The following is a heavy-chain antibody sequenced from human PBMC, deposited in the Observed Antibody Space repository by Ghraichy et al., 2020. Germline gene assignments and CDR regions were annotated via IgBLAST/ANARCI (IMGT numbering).Heavy chain of an antibody. D-gene: IGHD5-18*01. CDR2: ISSGSTYI. J-gene: IGHJ4*02. V-gene: IGHV3-21*01. Sequence: GGSLRLSCAASGFTFSAYSMSWVRQAPGKGLEWVSSISSGSTYIYYKDSLKGRVTISRHNAKNSLYLQMNSLRAEDTAVYYCAREGSSYARPLDYWGQGTLVIVAS. CDR3: AREGSSYARPLDY. CDR1: GFTFSAYS.